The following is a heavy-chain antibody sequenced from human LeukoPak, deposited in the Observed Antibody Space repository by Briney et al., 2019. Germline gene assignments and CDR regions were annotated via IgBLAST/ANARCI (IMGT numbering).Heavy chain of an antibody. V-gene: IGHV1-69*13. D-gene: IGHD5-18*01. CDR1: GGTFSSYA. Sequence: SVKVSCTASGGTFSSYAISWVRQAPGQGLEWMGGIIPIFGTANYTQKFQGRVTNTADESTSTAYMELSSLRSEDTAVYYCARPTNTAMAPTYYYYGMDVWGQGTTVTVSS. J-gene: IGHJ6*02. CDR2: IIPIFGTA. CDR3: ARPTNTAMAPTYYYYGMDV.